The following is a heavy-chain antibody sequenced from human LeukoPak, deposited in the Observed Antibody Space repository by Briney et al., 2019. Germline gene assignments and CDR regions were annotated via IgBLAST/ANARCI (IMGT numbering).Heavy chain of an antibody. V-gene: IGHV3-30*18. CDR1: GFTFSSYG. J-gene: IGHJ6*02. CDR3: AKEGGNYYYYGMDV. CDR2: ISHDGSNR. Sequence: GGSLRLSCAASGFTFSSYGMHWVRQAPGKGLEWVAVISHDGSNRYHADSVKGRFTISRDNSKNTLYLQMNSLRAEDTAVYYCAKEGGNYYYYGMDVWGQGTTVTVSS.